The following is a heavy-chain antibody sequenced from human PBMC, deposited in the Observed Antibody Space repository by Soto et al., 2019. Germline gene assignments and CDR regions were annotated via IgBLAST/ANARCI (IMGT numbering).Heavy chain of an antibody. J-gene: IGHJ6*02. CDR2: IYYNGSA. D-gene: IGHD3-16*01. Sequence: VQLQESGPGLVKPSETLSLTCTVSGASLSLLYWSWVRQSPGKGLESSGYIYYNGSATNNPSFRSRVTIAIDTSKSQFSLRLPSVTAADTAVYYGARDGGEIWNNVFYYSGMDVWGQGTTVNVSS. CDR1: GASLSLLY. CDR3: ARDGGEIWNNVFYYSGMDV. V-gene: IGHV4-59*01.